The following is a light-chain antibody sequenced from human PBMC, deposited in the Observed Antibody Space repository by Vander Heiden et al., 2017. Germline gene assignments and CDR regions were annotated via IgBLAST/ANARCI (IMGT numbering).Light chain of an antibody. J-gene: IGLJ2*01. CDR3: NAETSSSNVV. CDR2: DVS. CDR1: SSDVGGYNY. V-gene: IGLV2-14*01. Sequence: SALTQPASVSGSPGQSITLSCPGTSSDVGGYNYVSWYQQHPGKPPKLMIYDVSKRPAGVASRFSGSKSGNTASLTISGRQAEDDADYYGNAETSSSNVVFGGGTKLTVL.